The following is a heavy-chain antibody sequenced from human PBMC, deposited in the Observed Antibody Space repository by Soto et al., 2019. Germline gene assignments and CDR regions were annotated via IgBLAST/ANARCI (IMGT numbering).Heavy chain of an antibody. D-gene: IGHD3-9*01. J-gene: IGHJ5*02. CDR3: ARAPSEVLRYFDWLLWFDP. CDR2: IYYSGST. Sequence: SETLSLTCTVSGGSISSYYWSWIRQPPGKGLDWFGYIYYSGSTNYNPSLKSRVTISVDTSKNQFSLKLSSVTAADTAVYYCARAPSEVLRYFDWLLWFDPWGQGTLVTVSS. V-gene: IGHV4-59*01. CDR1: GGSISSYY.